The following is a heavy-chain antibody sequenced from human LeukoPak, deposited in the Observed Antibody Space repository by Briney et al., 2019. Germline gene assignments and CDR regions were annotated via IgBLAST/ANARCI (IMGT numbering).Heavy chain of an antibody. CDR3: NYYESSGYHQYFDY. D-gene: IGHD3-22*01. V-gene: IGHV1-2*06. CDR1: GYTFTGYY. J-gene: IGHJ4*02. CDR2: INPNSGGT. Sequence: ASVKVSCKASGYTFTGYYMHWVRQAPGQGLEWMGRINPNSGGTNYAQKFQGRVTITADESTSTAYMELSSLRSEDTAVYYCNYYESSGYHQYFDYWGQGTLVTVSS.